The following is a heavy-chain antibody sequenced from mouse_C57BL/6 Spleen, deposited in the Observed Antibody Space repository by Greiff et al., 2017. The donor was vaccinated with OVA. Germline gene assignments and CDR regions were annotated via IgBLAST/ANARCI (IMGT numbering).Heavy chain of an antibody. D-gene: IGHD1-1*01. Sequence: EVQLVESGPGLVKPSQSLSLTCSVTGYSITSGYYWNWIRQFPGNKLEWMGYISYDGSNNYNPSLKNRISITRDTSKNPFFLKLNSVTTEDTATYYGARAILLRYSGGFAYWGQGTLVTVSA. CDR3: ARAILLRYSGGFAY. V-gene: IGHV3-6*01. CDR2: ISYDGSN. CDR1: GYSITSGYY. J-gene: IGHJ3*01.